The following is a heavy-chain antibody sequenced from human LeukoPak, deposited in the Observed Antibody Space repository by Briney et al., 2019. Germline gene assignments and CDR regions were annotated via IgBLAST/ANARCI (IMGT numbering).Heavy chain of an antibody. J-gene: IGHJ4*02. Sequence: SETLSLTCAVSGGSISSTGYSWSWIRQPPGKGLEWIGYIYHSGSTYYNPSLKSRVTISVDRSKKQFSLKLSSVTAADTAVYYCATSPFSSGWYPLSYWGQGTLVTVSS. CDR1: GGSISSTGYS. D-gene: IGHD6-19*01. CDR2: IYHSGST. V-gene: IGHV4-30-2*01. CDR3: ATSPFSSGWYPLSY.